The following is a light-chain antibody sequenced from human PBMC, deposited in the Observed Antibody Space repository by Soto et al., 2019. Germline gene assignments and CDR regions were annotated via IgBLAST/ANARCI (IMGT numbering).Light chain of an antibody. CDR3: QQYNSYLT. CDR1: QSISNR. J-gene: IGKJ3*01. CDR2: DAS. Sequence: DIQMTQSPSTLSTSVGDRVTITCRASQSISNRVAWYQQKPGKAPKLLIYDASTLESGVPSRFSGSGSGTEFTITVSGLQPDDFATYYCQQYNSYLTFGPGTKVDIK. V-gene: IGKV1-5*01.